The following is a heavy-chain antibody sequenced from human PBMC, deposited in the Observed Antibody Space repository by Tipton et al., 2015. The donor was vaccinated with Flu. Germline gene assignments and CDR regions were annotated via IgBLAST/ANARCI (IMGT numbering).Heavy chain of an antibody. D-gene: IGHD3-10*01. CDR2: ISGTGGST. V-gene: IGHV3-23*01. CDR3: ARAGAITVVREGLTF. CDR1: GFTFSGYA. Sequence: SLRLSCAASGFTFSGYALSWVRQAPGKGLEWVAGISGTGGSTYYADSVKGRFTISRENSKNTLYLQMNTLTVEDTAVYYCARAGAITVVREGLTFWGQGTLVTVSS. J-gene: IGHJ4*02.